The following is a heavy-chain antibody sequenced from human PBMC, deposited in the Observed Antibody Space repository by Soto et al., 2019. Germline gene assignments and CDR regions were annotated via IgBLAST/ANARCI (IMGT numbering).Heavy chain of an antibody. CDR2: ISGSGGST. CDR1: GFTFSNYA. V-gene: IGHV3-23*01. J-gene: IGHJ4*02. CDR3: AKGETTYYYDSSGFLDY. D-gene: IGHD3-22*01. Sequence: GGSLRLPCVVSGFTFSNYAMSWVRQAPGKGLAWVSAISGSGGSTYYADSVKGRFTISRDNFKKTLYLQMNSLRAEDTALYYCAKGETTYYYDSSGFLDYWGQGSLVTVSS.